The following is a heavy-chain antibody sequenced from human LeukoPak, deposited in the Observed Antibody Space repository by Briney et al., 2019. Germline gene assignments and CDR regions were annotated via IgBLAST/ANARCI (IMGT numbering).Heavy chain of an antibody. J-gene: IGHJ3*02. CDR1: GGSISSGGYY. D-gene: IGHD4-17*01. CDR3: ARRTETNAFDI. CDR2: IYYSGST. V-gene: IGHV4-31*03. Sequence: SETLSLTCTVSGGSISSGGYYWSWIRQHPGKGLEWTGYIYYSGSTYYNPSLKSRVTISVDTSKNQFSLKLSSVTAADTAVYYCARRTETNAFDIWGQGTMVTVSS.